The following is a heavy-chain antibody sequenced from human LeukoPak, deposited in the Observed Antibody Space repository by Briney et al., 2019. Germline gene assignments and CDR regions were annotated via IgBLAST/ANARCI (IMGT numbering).Heavy chain of an antibody. CDR1: GFTFCSYS. CDR2: ISSGSSTK. CDR3: ARPPGDY. V-gene: IGHV3-48*04. Sequence: GGSLSLSWAASGFTFCSYSMNWVRQAPGKGLEWVSYISSGSSTKYYADSVKGRFTISRDNAKNSLYLQMNSLRAEDTAVYYCARPPGDYWGQGTLVTVSS. J-gene: IGHJ4*02.